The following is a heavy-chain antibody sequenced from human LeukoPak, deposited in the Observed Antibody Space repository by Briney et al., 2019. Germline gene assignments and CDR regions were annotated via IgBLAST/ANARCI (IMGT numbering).Heavy chain of an antibody. V-gene: IGHV1-69*13. Sequence: ASVKVSCKASGGTFSSYAISWVRQAPGQGLEWMGGIIPIFGTANYAQKFQGRVTITADESTSTAYMELSSLRAEDTAVYYCARAGGWLQFRYYFDYWGQGTLVTVSS. J-gene: IGHJ4*02. CDR3: ARAGGWLQFRYYFDY. CDR1: GGTFSSYA. CDR2: IIPIFGTA. D-gene: IGHD5-24*01.